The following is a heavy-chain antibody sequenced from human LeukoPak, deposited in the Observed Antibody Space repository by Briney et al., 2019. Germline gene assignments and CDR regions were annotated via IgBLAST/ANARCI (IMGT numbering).Heavy chain of an antibody. CDR1: GITFRIHE. J-gene: IGHJ4*02. D-gene: IGHD2-2*01. Sequence: GGSLRLSCAASGITFRIHEMTWVRQAPGKGLEWVSDLSGSGGSTYYADSVKGRFTISRDNSKNTLYLQMSSLRVEDTAVYYCATNLYCGSTSCYSPVDYWGQGTRVIVSS. V-gene: IGHV3-23*01. CDR2: LSGSGGST. CDR3: ATNLYCGSTSCYSPVDY.